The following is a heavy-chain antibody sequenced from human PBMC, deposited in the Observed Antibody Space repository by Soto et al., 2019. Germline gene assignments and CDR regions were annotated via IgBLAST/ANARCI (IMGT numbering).Heavy chain of an antibody. Sequence: SETLSLTCTVSGGSVSSGDFYWSWIRQPPGKGLEWIGNIYYSGSTNYNPSLKSRVTISVDRSKNQFSLKLSSVTAADTAVYYYARSLTYYDYVWGSYRFVNYFDYWGQGTLVTVSS. CDR3: ARSLTYYDYVWGSYRFVNYFDY. CDR2: IYYSGST. D-gene: IGHD3-16*02. J-gene: IGHJ4*02. CDR1: GGSVSSGDFY. V-gene: IGHV4-61*08.